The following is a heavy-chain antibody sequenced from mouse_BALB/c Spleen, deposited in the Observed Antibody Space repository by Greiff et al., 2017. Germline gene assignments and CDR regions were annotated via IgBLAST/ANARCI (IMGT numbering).Heavy chain of an antibody. CDR2: ISSGGST. J-gene: IGHJ4*01. V-gene: IGHV5-6-5*01. D-gene: IGHD2-13*01. CDR3: ARGDYSYAMDY. Sequence: EVQLVESGGGLVKPGGSLKLSCAASGFTFSSYAMSWVRQTPEKRLEWVASISSGGSTYYPDSVKGRFTISRDNARNILYLQMSSLRSEDTAMYYCARGDYSYAMDYWGQGTSVTVSS. CDR1: GFTFSSYA.